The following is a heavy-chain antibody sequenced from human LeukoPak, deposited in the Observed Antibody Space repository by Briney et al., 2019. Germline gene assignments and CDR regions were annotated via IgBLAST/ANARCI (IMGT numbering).Heavy chain of an antibody. J-gene: IGHJ4*02. CDR3: ARSDYYDSSGYYSADY. V-gene: IGHV4-59*01. CDR1: GGPLSSYY. D-gene: IGHD3-22*01. Sequence: PSETLSLTCTVSGGPLSSYYWSWIRQPPGKGLEWIGYIYYSGSTNYNPSLKSRVTISVDTSKNQFSLKLSSVTAADTAVYYCARSDYYDSSGYYSADYWGQGTLVTVSS. CDR2: IYYSGST.